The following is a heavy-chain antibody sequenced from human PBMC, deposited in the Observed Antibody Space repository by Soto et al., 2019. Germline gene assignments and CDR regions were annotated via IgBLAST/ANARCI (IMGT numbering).Heavy chain of an antibody. V-gene: IGHV3-48*02. Sequence: VGSLRLSCAASGFTFSTYSMNWVRQAPGKGLEWVSYISSTATSTIYYADSVKGRFTISRDNAKNSLYLQMDSLRDEDTAIYFCSRGSIVTTGITPFDYWGQGTLVTVSS. CDR3: SRGSIVTTGITPFDY. D-gene: IGHD6-13*01. CDR1: GFTFSTYS. J-gene: IGHJ4*02. CDR2: ISSTATSTI.